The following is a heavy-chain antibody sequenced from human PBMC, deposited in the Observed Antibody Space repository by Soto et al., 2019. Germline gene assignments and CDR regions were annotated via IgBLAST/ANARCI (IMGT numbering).Heavy chain of an antibody. J-gene: IGHJ4*02. CDR3: GGVPAAGTGVY. Sequence: SETLSLTCAVYGGSFSGYYWSWIRQPPGKGLEWIGEINHSGSTNYNPSLKSRVTISVDTSKNQFSLKLSSVTAADTAVYYCGGVPAAGTGVYWGQGTLVTVSS. CDR2: INHSGST. CDR1: GGSFSGYY. D-gene: IGHD6-13*01. V-gene: IGHV4-34*01.